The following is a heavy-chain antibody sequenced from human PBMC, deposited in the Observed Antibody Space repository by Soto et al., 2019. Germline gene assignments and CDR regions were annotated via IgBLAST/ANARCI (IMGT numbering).Heavy chain of an antibody. CDR1: GFTFSSYT. J-gene: IGHJ4*02. D-gene: IGHD6-19*01. CDR3: ASSGISMSVAD. CDR2: ISFSRSYI. V-gene: IGHV3-21*02. Sequence: EVQLVESGGGLVKPEGSLRLSCVASGFTFSSYTMNWVRQAPGKGLEWVSSISFSRSYIYYADSLKGRFTVSRDNAKNSLYLQMDSLRVEDTAMYYCASSGISMSVADWGQGNLVTVPS.